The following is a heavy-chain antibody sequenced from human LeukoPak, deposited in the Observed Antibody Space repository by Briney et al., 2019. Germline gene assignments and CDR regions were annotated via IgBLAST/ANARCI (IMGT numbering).Heavy chain of an antibody. CDR2: MNPNSGNT. Sequence: ASVKVSCKASGYTFTSYDINWARQATGQGLEWMGWMNPNSGNTGYAQKFQGRVTMTRNTSISTAYMELSSLRSEDTAVYYCARGSPSNSSGDYWGQGTLVTVSS. V-gene: IGHV1-8*01. CDR1: GYTFTSYD. D-gene: IGHD4-23*01. J-gene: IGHJ4*02. CDR3: ARGSPSNSSGDY.